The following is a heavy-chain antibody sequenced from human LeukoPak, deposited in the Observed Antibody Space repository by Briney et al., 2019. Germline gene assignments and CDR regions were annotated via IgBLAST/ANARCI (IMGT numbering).Heavy chain of an antibody. CDR1: GFTVSTNY. V-gene: IGHV3-53*01. D-gene: IGHD2-21*01. Sequence: GGSLRLSCAASGFTVSTNYMNWVRQAPGKELEWVSVIYGGGSTYYADSVKGRFTISRDNSKNTLYLQMNSLRAEDTAMYYCARDRHRPDIWGQGTMVTVSS. CDR2: IYGGGST. J-gene: IGHJ3*02. CDR3: ARDRHRPDI.